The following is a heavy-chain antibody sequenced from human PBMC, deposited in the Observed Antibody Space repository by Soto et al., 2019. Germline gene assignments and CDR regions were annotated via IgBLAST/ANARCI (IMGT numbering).Heavy chain of an antibody. Sequence: QVQLVESGGGVVQPGRSLRLSCAASGFTFSSYGMHWVRQAPGKGLEWVAVISYDGSNKYYADSVKGRFTTSRDNSKNTLYLQMNSLRAEDTAVYYCAKDKRAVVVTAPFDYWGQGTLVTVSS. CDR3: AKDKRAVVVTAPFDY. CDR2: ISYDGSNK. J-gene: IGHJ4*02. D-gene: IGHD2-21*02. CDR1: GFTFSSYG. V-gene: IGHV3-30*18.